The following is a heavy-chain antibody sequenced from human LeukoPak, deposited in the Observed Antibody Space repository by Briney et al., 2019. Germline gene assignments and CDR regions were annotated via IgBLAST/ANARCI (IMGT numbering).Heavy chain of an antibody. J-gene: IGHJ4*02. V-gene: IGHV1-46*01. CDR3: ARFVSHLRAFDYGGNFQDY. D-gene: IGHD4-23*01. Sequence: ASVKVSCKASGYTFTSYYMHWVRQAPGQGLERMGIINPSGGSTSYAQKFQGRVTMTRDTSTSTVYMELSSLRSEDTAVYYCARFVSHLRAFDYGGNFQDYWGQGTLVTVSS. CDR2: INPSGGST. CDR1: GYTFTSYY.